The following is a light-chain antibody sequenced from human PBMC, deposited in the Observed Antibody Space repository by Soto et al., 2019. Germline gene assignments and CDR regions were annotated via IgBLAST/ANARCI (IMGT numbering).Light chain of an antibody. V-gene: IGLV1-44*01. Sequence: QSVLTQPPSASGTPGQRVTISCSGSSSNIGRNTVNWYQHLPGAAPKVLIYSDNHRPSGVSDRFSGSKSGTSASLGISGLQSEDEADYYLAAWDDMINGYVFGTGTKVTVL. CDR2: SDN. J-gene: IGLJ1*01. CDR3: AAWDDMINGYV. CDR1: SSNIGRNT.